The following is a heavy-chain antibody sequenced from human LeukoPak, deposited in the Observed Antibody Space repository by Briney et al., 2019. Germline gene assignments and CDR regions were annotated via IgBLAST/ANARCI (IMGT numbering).Heavy chain of an antibody. V-gene: IGHV3-74*01. D-gene: IGHD1-1*01. CDR2: INTDGTST. CDR3: ARDVPSGATTLDY. CDR1: GFEFPSYW. J-gene: IGHJ4*02. Sequence: PGGSLRLSCTASGFEFPSYWMHWVRQAPGQGLVWVSHINTDGTSTNYADSVKGRFTVSRDNAKSSLYLQMNSLRADDTAVYYCARDVPSGATTLDYWGQGTLVTVSS.